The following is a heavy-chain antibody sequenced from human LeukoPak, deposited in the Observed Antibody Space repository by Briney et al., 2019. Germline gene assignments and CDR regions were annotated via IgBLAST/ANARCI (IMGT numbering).Heavy chain of an antibody. V-gene: IGHV1-69*04. J-gene: IGHJ6*02. CDR3: ARGDYCSSTSCYLDYGMDV. CDR2: IITILGIA. Sequence: GSSVKVSCKASGGTFTSYAISWGRQAPGQGGEWKGRIITILGIANYAQKFQGRVTITADKSTSTAYMELSSLRSEDTAVYYCARGDYCSSTSCYLDYGMDVWGQGTTVTVSS. D-gene: IGHD2-2*01. CDR1: GGTFTSYA.